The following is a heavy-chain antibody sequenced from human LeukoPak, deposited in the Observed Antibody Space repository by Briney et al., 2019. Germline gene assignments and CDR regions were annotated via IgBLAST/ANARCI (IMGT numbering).Heavy chain of an antibody. CDR2: INHSGST. V-gene: IGHV4-34*01. CDR3: ARGRGVDY. CDR1: GGSFSGYY. Sequence: SETLSLTCAVYGGSFSGYYWSWIRQPPGKGLEWIGEINHSGSTYYNPSLKSRVTISVDTSKNQFSLKLSSVTAADTAVYYCARGRGVDYWGQGTLVTVSS. J-gene: IGHJ4*02. D-gene: IGHD3-3*01.